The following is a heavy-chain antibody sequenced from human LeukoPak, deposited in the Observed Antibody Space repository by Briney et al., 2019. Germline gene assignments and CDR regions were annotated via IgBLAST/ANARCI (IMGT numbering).Heavy chain of an antibody. D-gene: IGHD5-24*01. V-gene: IGHV4-59*01. CDR3: ARWDGYNYPFDY. J-gene: IGHJ4*02. CDR2: IYYSGST. Sequence: SETLSLTCTVSGGSISSYYWSWIRQPPGKGLEWIGYIYYSGSTNYNPSLKSRVTISVDTSKNQFSLKLSSVTAADTAVYYCARWDGYNYPFDYWGQGTLVTVSS. CDR1: GGSISSYY.